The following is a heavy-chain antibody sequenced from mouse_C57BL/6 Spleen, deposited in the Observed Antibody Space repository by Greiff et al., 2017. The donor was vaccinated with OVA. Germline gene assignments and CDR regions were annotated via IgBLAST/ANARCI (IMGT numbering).Heavy chain of an antibody. CDR1: GFTFSNYW. D-gene: IGHD1-1*01. CDR2: IRLKSDNYAT. CDR3: TGITGTWFAY. V-gene: IGHV6-3*01. J-gene: IGHJ3*01. Sequence: EVKLQESGGGLVQPGGSMKLSCVASGFTFSNYWMNWVRQSPEKGLEWVAQIRLKSDNYATHYAESVKGRFTISRDDSKSSVYLQMNNLRAEDTGIYYCTGITGTWFAYWGQGTLVTVSA.